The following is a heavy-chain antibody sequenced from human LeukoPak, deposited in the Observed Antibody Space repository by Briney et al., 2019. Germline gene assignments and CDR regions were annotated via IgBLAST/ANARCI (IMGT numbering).Heavy chain of an antibody. Sequence: SQTLSLTCTVSGGSISSYYWSWIRQPPGKGLEWIGYISYSGSTNYNPSLKSRVTISVDTSKNQLSLKLNSVTAADTAVYYCARYIWGSYPTFEDYWGQGSLVTVSS. CDR3: ARYIWGSYPTFEDY. V-gene: IGHV4-59*01. CDR2: ISYSGST. CDR1: GGSISSYY. J-gene: IGHJ4*02. D-gene: IGHD3-16*02.